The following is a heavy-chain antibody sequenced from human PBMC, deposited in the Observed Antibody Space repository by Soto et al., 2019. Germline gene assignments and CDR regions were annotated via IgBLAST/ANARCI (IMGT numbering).Heavy chain of an antibody. V-gene: IGHV4-31*03. Sequence: QVQLQESGPGLVKPSQTLSLTCTVSGDFISSGGYYWSWIRQLPGKGLEWIGYIYSSGTTYYNPSRKSRITISVDTSKDQFSLNLSSVTAAGTAVYYCARTDSGGYYFVYWGQGTLVTVFS. CDR2: IYSSGTT. CDR3: ARTDSGGYYFVY. CDR1: GDFISSGGYY. J-gene: IGHJ4*02. D-gene: IGHD3-22*01.